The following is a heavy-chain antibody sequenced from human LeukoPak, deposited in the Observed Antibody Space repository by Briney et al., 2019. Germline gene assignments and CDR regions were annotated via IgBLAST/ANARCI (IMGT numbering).Heavy chain of an antibody. CDR1: GFTFSSYA. J-gene: IGHJ5*02. D-gene: IGHD6-13*01. CDR2: ISGSGGST. CDR3: AKDLKAAAGTWFDP. Sequence: GGSLRLSCAASGFTFSSYAMSWVRQAPGKGLKWVSAISGSGGSTYYANSVKGRFTISRDNSKNTLYLQMNSLRAEDTAVYYCAKDLKAAAGTWFDPWGQGTLVTVSS. V-gene: IGHV3-23*01.